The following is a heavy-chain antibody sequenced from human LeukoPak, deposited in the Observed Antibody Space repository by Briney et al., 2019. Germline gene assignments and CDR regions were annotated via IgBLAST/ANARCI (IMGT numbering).Heavy chain of an antibody. V-gene: IGHV3-20*03. CDR1: GFTFDDYG. Sequence: GGSVRLSSAASGFTFDDYGMSWVRQAPGKGLEWVPGINWNGGSTGYADSVKGRFTITRDNAKNSLYLQMNSLRAEDTALYYCARILGGYDAGYYFDYWGQGTLVTVSS. CDR2: INWNGGST. D-gene: IGHD5-12*01. J-gene: IGHJ4*02. CDR3: ARILGGYDAGYYFDY.